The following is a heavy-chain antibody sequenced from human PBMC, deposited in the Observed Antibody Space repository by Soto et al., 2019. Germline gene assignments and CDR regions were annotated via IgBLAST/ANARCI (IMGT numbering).Heavy chain of an antibody. V-gene: IGHV1-46*01. Sequence: ASVKVSCKASGDSVSNDYLHWVRQAPGQGFEWLGLISPFGGATAYAQRFEGRVTVTMDKSSTTFYLELSSLRSDDTAVYYCAKGSGGKTVANFGMDVWGQGVTVTVSS. J-gene: IGHJ6*02. CDR2: ISPFGGAT. CDR3: AKGSGGKTVANFGMDV. D-gene: IGHD6-19*01. CDR1: GDSVSNDY.